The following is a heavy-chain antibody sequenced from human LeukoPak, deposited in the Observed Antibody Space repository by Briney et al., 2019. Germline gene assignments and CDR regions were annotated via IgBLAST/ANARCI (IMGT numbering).Heavy chain of an antibody. D-gene: IGHD3-22*01. Sequence: GESPKISCKGSGYRFNAYWIAWLRQMPGKGLEWMGIIYPDDSDTRYSPSFQGQVTISADKSVRTAYLQWSSLKASDTAMYYCARPNITSYYDSRGYDAFDVWGQGTMVTVSS. CDR2: IYPDDSDT. J-gene: IGHJ3*01. CDR1: GYRFNAYW. CDR3: ARPNITSYYDSRGYDAFDV. V-gene: IGHV5-51*01.